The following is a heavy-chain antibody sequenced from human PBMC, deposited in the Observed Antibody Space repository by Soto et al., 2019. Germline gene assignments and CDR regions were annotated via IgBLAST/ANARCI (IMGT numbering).Heavy chain of an antibody. V-gene: IGHV1-18*01. D-gene: IGHD7-27*01. Sequence: QVQLVQSGAEVKKTGASVEVSCKASGYTFISYGISWVRQAPGQGLEWMGWISPYNGKTNYAQTFPGRATKTTDRSTSTALMELRRLSSDDTAVYYCASAGFSTSVVCLLGTGANGAEMDVWGQGTMVTVS. CDR3: ASAGFSTSVVCLLGTGANGAEMDV. CDR1: GYTFISYG. J-gene: IGHJ6*02. CDR2: ISPYNGKT.